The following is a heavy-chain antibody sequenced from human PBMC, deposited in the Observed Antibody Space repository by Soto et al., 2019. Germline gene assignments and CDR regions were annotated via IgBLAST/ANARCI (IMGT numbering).Heavy chain of an antibody. CDR2: SYYSGST. CDR1: NDSISSDSYS. D-gene: IGHD3-3*01. Sequence: PSETLSLTCTVSNDSISSDSYSWNWIRQHPGKGLEWIGYSYYSGSTHYTPSLKSRVTISVDTSKNQFSLKLSSVTAADTAVYYCARIRTIIGVLITIDYWGQGALVTVSS. V-gene: IGHV4-31*03. J-gene: IGHJ4*02. CDR3: ARIRTIIGVLITIDY.